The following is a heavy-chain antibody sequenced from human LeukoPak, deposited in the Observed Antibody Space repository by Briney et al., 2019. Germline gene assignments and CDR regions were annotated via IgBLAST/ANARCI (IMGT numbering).Heavy chain of an antibody. J-gene: IGHJ6*03. D-gene: IGHD6-13*01. CDR2: IHAGGST. Sequence: SETLSPTCTVSGGSIRSGSYYWSWIRQPAGKGLEWIGRIHAGGSTNYNPSLKSRVTISADTSKNQFSLKLSSVTAADTAVYYCARRRVSSSTWYSTYYYYFYMDVWGKGTTVTVSS. CDR3: ARRRVSSSTWYSTYYYYFYMDV. CDR1: GGSIRSGSYY. V-gene: IGHV4-61*02.